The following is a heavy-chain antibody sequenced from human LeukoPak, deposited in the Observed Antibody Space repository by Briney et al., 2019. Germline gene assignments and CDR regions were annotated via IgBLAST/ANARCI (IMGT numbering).Heavy chain of an antibody. CDR3: ARRPTVTTPLTA. V-gene: IGHV3-7*05. Sequence: GSLRLSFAASGITLSYYLMNLVRPASREGLELVANIKQDGSEKYYVDSVEGLFTISRDNAKNSLYLQMNSLRAEDTAVYYCARRPTVTTPLTAWGQGTLVTVSS. J-gene: IGHJ5*02. CDR2: IKQDGSEK. CDR1: GITLSYYL. D-gene: IGHD4-17*01.